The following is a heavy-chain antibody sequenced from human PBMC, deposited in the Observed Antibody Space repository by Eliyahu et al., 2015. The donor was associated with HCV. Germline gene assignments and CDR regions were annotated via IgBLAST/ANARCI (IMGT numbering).Heavy chain of an antibody. V-gene: IGHV4-59*01. CDR1: XGSISSYY. CDR2: IYYSGST. J-gene: IGHJ4*02. CDR3: ARSLPITESFDY. Sequence: QVQLQESGPGLVKPSETLSXXCXVSXGSISSYYWSWIRQPPGKGLEWIGYIYYSGSTNYNPSLKSRVTISVDTSKNQFSLKLSSVTAADTAVYYCARSLPITESFDYWGQGTLVTVSS.